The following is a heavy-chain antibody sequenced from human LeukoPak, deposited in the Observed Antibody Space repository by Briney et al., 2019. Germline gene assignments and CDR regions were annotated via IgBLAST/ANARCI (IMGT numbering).Heavy chain of an antibody. Sequence: SETLSLTCTVSGGSISSYYWSWIRQPPGKGLEWIGYIYYSGSTNYNPSLKSRVTISVDTSKNQFSLKLSSVTAADTAVYYCARDSGIAVAGTLIAFDIWGQGTMVTVSS. CDR3: ARDSGIAVAGTLIAFDI. CDR2: IYYSGST. J-gene: IGHJ3*02. CDR1: GGSISSYY. D-gene: IGHD6-19*01. V-gene: IGHV4-59*12.